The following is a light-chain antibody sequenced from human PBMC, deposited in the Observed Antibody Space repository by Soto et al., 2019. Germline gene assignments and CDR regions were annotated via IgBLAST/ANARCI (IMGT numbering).Light chain of an antibody. CDR2: AAS. J-gene: IGKJ5*01. Sequence: IQLTQSPSFLSASVRDRVTISCWASQDISDFLAWYQQKPGKPPKLLIYAASTLQTEVPSRFSGSGSGTEFTLTINSLQPEDFATYYCQQLNSFPPAFGQGTRLEI. CDR1: QDISDF. V-gene: IGKV1-9*01. CDR3: QQLNSFPPA.